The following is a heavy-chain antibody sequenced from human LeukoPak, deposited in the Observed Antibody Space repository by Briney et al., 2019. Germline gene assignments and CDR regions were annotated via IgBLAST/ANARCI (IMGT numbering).Heavy chain of an antibody. V-gene: IGHV4-34*01. J-gene: IGHJ5*02. Sequence: SETLSLTCAVYGGSFSGYYWGWIRQPPGKGLEWIGEINHSGSTNYNPSLKSRVTISVDTSKNQFSLKLSSVTAADTAVYYCARVAVAGNSNWFDPWGQGTLVTVSS. CDR3: ARVAVAGNSNWFDP. D-gene: IGHD6-19*01. CDR1: GGSFSGYY. CDR2: INHSGST.